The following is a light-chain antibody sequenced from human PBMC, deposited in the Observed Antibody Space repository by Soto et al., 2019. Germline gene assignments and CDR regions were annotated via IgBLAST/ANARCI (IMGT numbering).Light chain of an antibody. CDR2: DAS. CDR3: QHYDSARWT. CDR1: QSISSTY. J-gene: IGKJ1*01. V-gene: IGKV3-20*01. Sequence: EMVLTQSPGTLSLSPGERATLSCRASQSISSTYLTWYHQRTGQAPRPLIYDASRRATGIPDRFSGSGSGTDFSLTISRLETEDFAVYYCQHYDSARWTFGLGTKVDIK.